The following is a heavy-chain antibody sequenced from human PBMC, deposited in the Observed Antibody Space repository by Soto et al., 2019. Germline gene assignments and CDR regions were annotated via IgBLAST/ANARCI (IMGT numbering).Heavy chain of an antibody. CDR1: GFTFSDYY. CDR2: ISSSGSTI. Sequence: GGSLRLSCAASGFTFSDYYMSWIRQAPGKGLEWVSYISSSGSTIYYADSVKGRFTISRDNAKNSLYLQMNSLRAEDTAVYYCARPITMVRPRGGPIDYWGQGTLVTVSS. CDR3: ARPITMVRPRGGPIDY. V-gene: IGHV3-11*01. D-gene: IGHD3-10*01. J-gene: IGHJ4*02.